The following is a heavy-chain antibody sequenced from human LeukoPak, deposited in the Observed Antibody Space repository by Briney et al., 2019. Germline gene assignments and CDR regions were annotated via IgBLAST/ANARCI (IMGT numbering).Heavy chain of an antibody. CDR3: TSHAAFDP. CDR2: IKSKNVGGTT. CDR1: GFTFNNAC. Sequence: GGSLRLSCAASGFTFNNACMNWVRQAQGKGLEWVGRIKSKNVGGTTDYAAPVKGRFTISRDDSKNTVYLQMNSLKIEDTAVYYCTSHAAFDPWGQGTLVTVSS. V-gene: IGHV3-15*01. J-gene: IGHJ5*02.